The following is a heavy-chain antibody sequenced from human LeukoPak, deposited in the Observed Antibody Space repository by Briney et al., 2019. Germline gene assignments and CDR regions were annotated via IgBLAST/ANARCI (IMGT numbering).Heavy chain of an antibody. CDR2: FRSKTYGRPT. CDR1: GFILGYQA. D-gene: IGHD5-18*01. CDR3: NRGPIQQWLYYGMDV. Sequence: GGPQTLFCRACGFILGYQAMSGLRQARGGALEWVIFFRSKTYGRPTEYAASVKGKFTISRDDSKSIAYLQMNSLKPEDTAVYYCNRGPIQQWLYYGMDVWGQGPTVTVSS. J-gene: IGHJ6*02. V-gene: IGHV3-49*03.